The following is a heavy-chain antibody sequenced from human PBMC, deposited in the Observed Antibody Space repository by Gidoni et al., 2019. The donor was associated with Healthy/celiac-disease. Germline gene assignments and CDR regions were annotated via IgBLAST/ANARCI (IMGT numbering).Heavy chain of an antibody. V-gene: IGHV3-15*07. CDR1: GFPCSNAW. CDR2: IKSKTDGGTT. D-gene: IGHD2-2*02. J-gene: IGHJ6*02. CDR3: TTDIGCSSTSCYNALSGMDV. Sequence: EVQLVESGGGLVKPGGSLRLSCAASGFPCSNAWLNWVRQAPGKGLEWVGRIKSKTDGGTTDYAAPVKGRFTISRDDSKNTLYLQMNSLKTEDTAVYYCTTDIGCSSTSCYNALSGMDVWGQGTTVTVSS.